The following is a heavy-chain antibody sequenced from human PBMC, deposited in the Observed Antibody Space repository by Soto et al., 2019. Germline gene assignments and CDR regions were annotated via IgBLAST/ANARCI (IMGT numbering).Heavy chain of an antibody. D-gene: IGHD3-10*01. CDR1: GGATTSDNY. V-gene: IGHV4-30-4*01. CDR3: AREGGVSSHGLYYFDS. CDR2: IYYSGST. Sequence: LSLTCTVSGGATTSDNYWTWIRQPPGKGLEWLGHIYYSGSTDYNPSLKSRLAISIDTSKNQFSLKLSSVTAADTAVYFCAREGGVSSHGLYYFDSCGQGTLVTVS. J-gene: IGHJ4*02.